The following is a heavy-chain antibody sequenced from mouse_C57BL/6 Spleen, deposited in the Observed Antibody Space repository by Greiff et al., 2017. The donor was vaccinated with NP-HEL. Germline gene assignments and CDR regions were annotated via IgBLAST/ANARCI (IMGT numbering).Heavy chain of an antibody. V-gene: IGHV1-80*01. CDR3: ARRVTTRYYAMDY. D-gene: IGHD2-3*01. CDR1: GYAFSSYW. Sequence: QVQLKESGAELVKPGASVKISCKASGYAFSSYWMNWVKQRPGKGLEWIGQIYPGDGDTNYNGKFKGKATLTADKSSSTAYMQLSSLTSEDSAVYYCARRVTTRYYAMDYWGQGTSVTVSS. CDR2: IYPGDGDT. J-gene: IGHJ4*01.